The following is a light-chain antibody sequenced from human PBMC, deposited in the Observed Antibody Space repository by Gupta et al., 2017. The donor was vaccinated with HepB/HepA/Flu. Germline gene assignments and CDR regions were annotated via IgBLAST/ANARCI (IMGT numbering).Light chain of an antibody. Sequence: DIQVTQSTSSLSASGGDRVTISCRASQGISDYLIWYQQKPGKVPNLLIYAASTLQSGVTSWFSGSGSGTDCTLTISSLQPEDVGTYYCQKYESAPLTFGGGTKVKI. J-gene: IGKJ4*01. CDR3: QKYESAPLT. CDR1: QGISDY. V-gene: IGKV1-27*01. CDR2: AAS.